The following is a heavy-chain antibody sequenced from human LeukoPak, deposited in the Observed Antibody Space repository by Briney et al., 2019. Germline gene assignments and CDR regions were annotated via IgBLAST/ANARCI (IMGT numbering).Heavy chain of an antibody. CDR3: ARDLAGIGGDWFDP. Sequence: WETLSLTCTVSGGSISSYYWSWIRQPPGKGLEWIGYIYYSGSTNYNPSLKSRVTISVETSKNQFSLKLSSVTAADTAVYYCARDLAGIGGDWFDPWGQGTLVTVSS. CDR2: IYYSGST. J-gene: IGHJ5*02. V-gene: IGHV4-59*01. D-gene: IGHD2-15*01. CDR1: GGSISSYY.